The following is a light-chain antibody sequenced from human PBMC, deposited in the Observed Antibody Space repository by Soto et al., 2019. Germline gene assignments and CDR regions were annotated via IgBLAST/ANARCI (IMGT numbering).Light chain of an antibody. CDR1: QSVSYSSNNKNY. CDR2: WAS. J-gene: IGKJ1*01. V-gene: IGKV4-1*01. Sequence: DIVMTQSPDSLAVSLGERATINCKSSQSVSYSSNNKNYLAWYQQTPGQPPKLLIYWASIRESGVPDRFSGSGSGTDFTLTISSLQAEDVAVYYCQQYYSIPPWTFGQGTKVEIK. CDR3: QQYYSIPPWT.